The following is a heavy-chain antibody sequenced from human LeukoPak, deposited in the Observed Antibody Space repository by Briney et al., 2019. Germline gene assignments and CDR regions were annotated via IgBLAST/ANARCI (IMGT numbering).Heavy chain of an antibody. V-gene: IGHV4-38-2*01. Sequence: PSETLSLTCAVSGYSIRSGYYWGWIRQPPGKGLEWIGSIYHSGSTYYNPSLKSRVTISVDTSKNQFSLKLSSVTAADTAVYYCARSAEYFDYWGQGTLVTVPS. CDR2: IYHSGST. J-gene: IGHJ4*02. CDR3: ARSAEYFDY. CDR1: GYSIRSGYY.